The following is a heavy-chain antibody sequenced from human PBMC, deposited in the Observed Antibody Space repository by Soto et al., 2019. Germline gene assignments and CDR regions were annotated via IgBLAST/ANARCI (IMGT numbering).Heavy chain of an antibody. CDR1: GYSFTSYW. V-gene: IGHV5-10-1*01. CDR2: IDPSDSYT. CDR3: ARRRRIAAAGTSYYYYYGMDV. Sequence: GESLKISCKGSGYSFTSYWISWVRQMPGKGLEWMGRIDPSDSYTNYSPSFQGHVTISADKSISTAYLQWSSLKASDTAMYYCARRRRIAAAGTSYYYYYGMDVWGQETTVTVSS. J-gene: IGHJ6*02. D-gene: IGHD6-13*01.